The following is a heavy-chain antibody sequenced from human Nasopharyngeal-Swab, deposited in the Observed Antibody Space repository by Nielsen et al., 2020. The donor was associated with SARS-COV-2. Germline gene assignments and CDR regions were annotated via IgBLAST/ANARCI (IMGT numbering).Heavy chain of an antibody. CDR3: ATEPPTTIGARPDY. J-gene: IGHJ4*02. CDR1: GFTFSDYE. CDR2: IARDGSTI. V-gene: IGHV3-48*03. Sequence: GGSLRLSCAASGFTFSDYEMNWVRQAPGKGLEWVSYIARDGSTIYYADSVKGRFTISRDNAKNSLYLQMNSLRAEDTAVYYCATEPPTTIGARPDYWGQGTLVTVSS. D-gene: IGHD6-6*01.